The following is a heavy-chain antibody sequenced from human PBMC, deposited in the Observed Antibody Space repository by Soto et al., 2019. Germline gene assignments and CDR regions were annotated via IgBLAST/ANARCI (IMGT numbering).Heavy chain of an antibody. CDR2: INSDGSGT. Sequence: EVQLVESGGGLVQPGKSLRLSCEASGFTFSAFWMHWVRQTPGKGLEWVARINSDGSGTTYADSVQGRFTISRDNAKNTVFLQMTSLRPEDTAVYFCTRVNTLTSAWPCDYWGQGALVTVSS. CDR1: GFTFSAFW. CDR3: TRVNTLTSAWPCDY. V-gene: IGHV3-74*01. D-gene: IGHD6-19*01. J-gene: IGHJ4*02.